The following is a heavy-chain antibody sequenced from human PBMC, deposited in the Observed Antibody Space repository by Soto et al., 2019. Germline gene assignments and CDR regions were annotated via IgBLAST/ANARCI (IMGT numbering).Heavy chain of an antibody. CDR1: GGSISSSHW. D-gene: IGHD3-9*01. V-gene: IGHV4-4*02. CDR2: ISHSGTS. Sequence: QVQLQESGPGLVKPSGTLSLTCAVSGGSISSSHWWTWVRQSPGKGLEYIGEISHSGTSNSNPSLKSRVILSVVNSQSHFSLTLTSVPAAETAVYYCARVVLTITRGAFDAWGQGTLVIVSP. J-gene: IGHJ3*01. CDR3: ARVVLTITRGAFDA.